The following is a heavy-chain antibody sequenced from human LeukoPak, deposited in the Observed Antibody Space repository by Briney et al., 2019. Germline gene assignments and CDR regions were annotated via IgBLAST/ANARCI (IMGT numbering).Heavy chain of an antibody. CDR3: ARIHSSGYDSVFDY. CDR1: GFAFSGSW. Sequence: GGSLRLSCAASGFAFSGSWMHWVRQAPGKGLVWVSRINGEGSSTTYADSVKGRFTISRDSAKNALYLQMNSLRAEDTAVYFCARIHSSGYDSVFDYWGQGTLVTVSS. V-gene: IGHV3-74*01. J-gene: IGHJ4*02. CDR2: INGEGSST. D-gene: IGHD5-12*01.